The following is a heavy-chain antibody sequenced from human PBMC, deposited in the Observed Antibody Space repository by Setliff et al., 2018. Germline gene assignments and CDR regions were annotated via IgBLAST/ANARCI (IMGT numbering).Heavy chain of an antibody. Sequence: NPSETLSLTCAVSGASIRNNYYWGWIRQSPGTGLEWIGSIFYKGMAYYNPALKSRVTMSVDTSKNQFSLNLNSVTAADTGVYYCASCRYQVPYDYWGQGILVTVSS. D-gene: IGHD2-2*01. CDR1: GASIRNNYY. J-gene: IGHJ4*02. CDR3: ASCRYQVPYDY. V-gene: IGHV4-39*01. CDR2: IFYKGMA.